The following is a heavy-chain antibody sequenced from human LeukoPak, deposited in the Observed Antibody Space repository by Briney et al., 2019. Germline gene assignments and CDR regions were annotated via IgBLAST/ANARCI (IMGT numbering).Heavy chain of an antibody. Sequence: PGGSLRLSCAASGFTVSSNYMSWVRQAPGKGLEWVSVIYSGGSTYYADSVKGRFTISRDNSKNTLYLQMNSLRAEDTAVYYCARGADYGDYGGAFDIWGQGTMVTVSS. V-gene: IGHV3-53*01. CDR3: ARGADYGDYGGAFDI. CDR1: GFTVSSNY. D-gene: IGHD4-17*01. J-gene: IGHJ3*02. CDR2: IYSGGST.